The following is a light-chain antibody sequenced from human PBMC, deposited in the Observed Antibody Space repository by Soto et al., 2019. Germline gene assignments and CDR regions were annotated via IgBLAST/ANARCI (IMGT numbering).Light chain of an antibody. CDR3: QQYYDWFT. CDR2: DAS. CDR1: QSVDSR. J-gene: IGKJ2*01. Sequence: EVVLTQSPATLSVSPGQGATLSCSASQSVDSRLAWYQQIPGQAPRLLIYDASTRATGIPARFSGSGSGTEFTLTISGLQSEDSAVYYCQQYYDWFTFGQGTKLETK. V-gene: IGKV3-15*01.